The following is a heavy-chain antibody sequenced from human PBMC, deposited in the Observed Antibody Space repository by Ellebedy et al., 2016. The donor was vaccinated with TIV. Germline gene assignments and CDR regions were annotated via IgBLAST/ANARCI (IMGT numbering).Heavy chain of an antibody. CDR1: GFTFSTYW. CDR3: ARDKGSSSRFDY. D-gene: IGHD6-6*01. Sequence: GESLKISCATSGFTFSTYWMSWVRQAPGKGLEWVANIKQDGSEKYYVDSVKGRFTISRDNAKNSLYLQMNSLRAEDTAVYYCARDKGSSSRFDYWGQGTLVTVSS. CDR2: IKQDGSEK. J-gene: IGHJ4*02. V-gene: IGHV3-7*01.